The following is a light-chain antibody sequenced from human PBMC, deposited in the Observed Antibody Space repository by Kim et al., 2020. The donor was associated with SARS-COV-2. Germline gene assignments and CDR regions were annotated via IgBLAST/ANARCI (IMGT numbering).Light chain of an antibody. Sequence: ALGRTVRITCQGDSLRKYYASWYQQKPGQAPVLVIYGKNTRPSGIPDRFSGSSSGDTVSLTITGAQAEDEADYYCYSRDSSGDLLVFGGGTQLTVL. CDR2: GKN. CDR1: SLRKYY. V-gene: IGLV3-19*01. J-gene: IGLJ2*01. CDR3: YSRDSSGDLLV.